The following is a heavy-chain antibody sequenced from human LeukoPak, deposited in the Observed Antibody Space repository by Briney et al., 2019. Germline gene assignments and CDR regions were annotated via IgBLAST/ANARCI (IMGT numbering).Heavy chain of an antibody. D-gene: IGHD6-19*01. CDR1: GFTVSRNY. Sequence: GGSLRLSCAVSGFTVSRNYMSWVRQAPGKGLEWVSVIYSGDRTYYADSVKGRFTISRDNSKKTLYLQMNSLRADDTALYYCARVDSGWYYFDYWGQGTLVTVSS. CDR3: ARVDSGWYYFDY. J-gene: IGHJ4*02. CDR2: IYSGDRT. V-gene: IGHV3-66*01.